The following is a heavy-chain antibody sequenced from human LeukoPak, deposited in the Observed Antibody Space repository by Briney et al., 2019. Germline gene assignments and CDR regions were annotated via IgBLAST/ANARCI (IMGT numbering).Heavy chain of an antibody. V-gene: IGHV1-18*01. CDR1: GYTFTNYG. CDR3: ARRTVTSADDWFDP. D-gene: IGHD4-17*01. CDR2: ISAYNGNT. J-gene: IGHJ5*02. Sequence: ASVKLSCKASGYTFTNYGISWVRQAPGQGLEWMGWISAYNGNTNYAQKLQGRVTMTTDTSTTTVYMELRSLRSDDTAVYYCARRTVTSADDWFDPWGQGTLVTVSS.